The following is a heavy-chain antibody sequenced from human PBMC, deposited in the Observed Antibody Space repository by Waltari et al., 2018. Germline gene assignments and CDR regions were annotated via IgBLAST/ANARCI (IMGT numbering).Heavy chain of an antibody. V-gene: IGHV1-69*08. Sequence: QVQLVQSGAEVKKPGSSVKVSCKASGGTFSSYAISWVRPAPGQGLGWMGRIIPIFGTANYAQKFQGRVTITADKSTSTAYMELSSLRSEDTAVYYCARDLGRIAVAGTLYYYGMDVWGQGTTVTVSS. CDR2: IIPIFGTA. CDR1: GGTFSSYA. D-gene: IGHD6-19*01. J-gene: IGHJ6*02. CDR3: ARDLGRIAVAGTLYYYGMDV.